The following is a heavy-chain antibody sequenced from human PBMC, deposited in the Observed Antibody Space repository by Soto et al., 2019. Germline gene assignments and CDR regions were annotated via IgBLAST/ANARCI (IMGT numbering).Heavy chain of an antibody. J-gene: IGHJ4*02. CDR2: IYHSGGT. CDR3: ARVEQWLVPDY. V-gene: IGHV4-31*03. Sequence: SETLSLTCTVSGDSVTSDGYYWNWIRQHPGKALEWIGYIYHSGGTYSNPALRTRLTISIDTSKNQFSLNLRSVTAADTAVYYCARVEQWLVPDYWGQGTLVTVSS. D-gene: IGHD6-19*01. CDR1: GDSVTSDGYY.